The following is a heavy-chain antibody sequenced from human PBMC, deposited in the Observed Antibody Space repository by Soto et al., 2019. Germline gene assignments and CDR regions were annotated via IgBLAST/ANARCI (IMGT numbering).Heavy chain of an antibody. D-gene: IGHD3-22*01. Sequence: QVQLQESGPGLVKPSQTLSLTCTVSGGSISSGGYYWSWIRQHPGKGLEWIGYIYYSGSTYYNPSLKRPFNISVDTSKNQFSLMLSSVTAADTALYYCARGGTYYYDSSGYPNWFDPWGQGTLVTVSS. CDR3: ARGGTYYYDSSGYPNWFDP. V-gene: IGHV4-31*01. CDR1: GGSISSGGYY. J-gene: IGHJ5*02. CDR2: IYYSGST.